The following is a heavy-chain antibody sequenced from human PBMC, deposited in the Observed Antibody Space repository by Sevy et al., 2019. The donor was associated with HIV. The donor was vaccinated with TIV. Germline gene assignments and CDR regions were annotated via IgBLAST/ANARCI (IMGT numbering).Heavy chain of an antibody. CDR3: ARDWAVTGAFDI. D-gene: IGHD4-17*01. V-gene: IGHV3-33*01. CDR1: GFTFSSYG. CDR2: IWYDGSNK. Sequence: GGSLRLSCAASGFTFSSYGMHWVRQAPGKGLEWVAVIWYDGSNKYYADSGKGRFTIPRKNSKNTLYLQMNSLRAEDTAVYYCARDWAVTGAFDIWGQGTMVTVSS. J-gene: IGHJ3*02.